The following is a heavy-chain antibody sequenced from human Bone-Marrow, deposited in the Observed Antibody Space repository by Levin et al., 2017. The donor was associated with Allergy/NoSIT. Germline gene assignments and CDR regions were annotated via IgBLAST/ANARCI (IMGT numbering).Heavy chain of an antibody. CDR3: ARDPRDGYNYGNFDY. D-gene: IGHD5-24*01. V-gene: IGHV3-7*01. CDR1: GFTFSSYW. J-gene: IGHJ4*02. Sequence: AGGSLRLSCAASGFTFSSYWMSWVRQAPGKGLEWVANIKQDGSEKYYVDSVKGRFTISRDNAKNSLYLQMNSLRAEDTAVYYCARDPRDGYNYGNFDYWGQGTLVTVSS. CDR2: IKQDGSEK.